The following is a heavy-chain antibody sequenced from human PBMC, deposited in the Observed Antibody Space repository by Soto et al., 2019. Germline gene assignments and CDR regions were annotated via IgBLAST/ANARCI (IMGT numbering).Heavy chain of an antibody. D-gene: IGHD1-1*01. CDR1: GDSVSSNSAA. CDR3: GTDQVQLEGDYYYYRDN. CDR2: TYYRSKWYN. Sequence: PSQTLSLTCAISGDSVSSNSAAWNWIRQSPSRGLEWLGRTYYRSKWYNDYAVSVKSRITINPDTSKNQFSLQLNSVTPEDTALYYCGTDQVQLEGDYYYYRDNWGKETTLNVSS. V-gene: IGHV6-1*01. J-gene: IGHJ6*03.